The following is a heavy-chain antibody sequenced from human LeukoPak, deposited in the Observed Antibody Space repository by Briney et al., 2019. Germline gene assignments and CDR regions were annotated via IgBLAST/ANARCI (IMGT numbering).Heavy chain of an antibody. CDR3: ARWAAADPLDY. J-gene: IGHJ4*02. D-gene: IGHD6-13*01. V-gene: IGHV1-18*01. CDR2: TSAYNGNT. Sequence: ASVKVSCKASGYTFNTYGISWVRQAPGQGLEWMGWTSAYNGNTDYAQKFHGRLTMTTDTSTSTAYMELRSLRSDDTAVYYRARWAAADPLDYWGQGTLVTVSS. CDR1: GYTFNTYG.